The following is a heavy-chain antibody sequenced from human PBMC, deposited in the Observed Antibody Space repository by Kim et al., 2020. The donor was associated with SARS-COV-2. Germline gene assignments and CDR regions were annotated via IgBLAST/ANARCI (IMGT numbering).Heavy chain of an antibody. D-gene: IGHD1-7*01. CDR3: AKSSYMRWNYEVDPGYTDP. V-gene: IGHV3-23*01. CDR2: ISGSGGST. J-gene: IGHJ5*02. CDR1: GFTFSSYA. Sequence: GESLRLSCAASGFTFSSYAMSWVRQAPGKGLEWVSAISGSGGSTYYADSVKGRFTISRDNSKNTLYLQMNSLRAEDTAVYYCAKSSYMRWNYEVDPGYTDPWGQGTLVTVSS.